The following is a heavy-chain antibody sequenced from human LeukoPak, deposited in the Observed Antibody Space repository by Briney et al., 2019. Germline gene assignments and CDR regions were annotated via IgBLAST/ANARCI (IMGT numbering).Heavy chain of an antibody. D-gene: IGHD6-25*01. CDR2: ISGSGTAT. J-gene: IGHJ6*02. Sequence: PGGSLRLSCAASGFTFNTYAMTWVRQAPGKGLEWVSSISGSGTATYYADSVKGRFTISRDNSRNTLYLQMNSLRVEDTAVYSCARGRPHLDVWGRGTTVTVCS. V-gene: IGHV3-23*01. CDR3: ARGRPHLDV. CDR1: GFTFNTYA.